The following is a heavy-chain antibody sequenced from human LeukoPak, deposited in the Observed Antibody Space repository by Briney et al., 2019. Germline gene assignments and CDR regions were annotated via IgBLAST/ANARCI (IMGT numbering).Heavy chain of an antibody. J-gene: IGHJ6*02. D-gene: IGHD3-10*01. CDR1: GYTLTELS. CDR3: ARGPILVRGVILADSVGGMDV. V-gene: IGHV1-24*01. Sequence: GASVKVSCKVSGYTLTELSMHWVRQAPGKGLEWMGGFDPEDGETIYAQKFQGRVTMTEDTSTDTAYMELSSLRSEDTAVYYCARGPILVRGVILADSVGGMDVWGQGTTVTVSS. CDR2: FDPEDGET.